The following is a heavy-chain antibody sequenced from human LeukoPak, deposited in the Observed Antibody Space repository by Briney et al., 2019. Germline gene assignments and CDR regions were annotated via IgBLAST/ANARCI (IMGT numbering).Heavy chain of an antibody. CDR3: AKDMWNIAVAALDY. CDR1: GFTVSSNY. J-gene: IGHJ4*02. V-gene: IGHV3-23*01. CDR2: ISGSGGDT. Sequence: GGSLRLSCAASGFTVSSNYMSWVRQAPGKGLEWVSAISGSGGDTNYADSVKGRFTISRDNSKNTLYLQMKSLRAEDTAVYYCAKDMWNIAVAALDYWGQGTLVTVSP. D-gene: IGHD6-19*01.